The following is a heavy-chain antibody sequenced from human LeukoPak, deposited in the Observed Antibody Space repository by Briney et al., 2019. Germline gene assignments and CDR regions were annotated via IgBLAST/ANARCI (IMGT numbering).Heavy chain of an antibody. CDR2: IRYDGSNK. CDR3: AQELTYGPYYYYYYMDV. V-gene: IGHV3-30*02. Sequence: GGSLRLSCAASGFTFSSYGMHWVRQAPGKGLEWVAFIRYDGSNKYYADSVKGRFTISRDNSKNTLYLQMNSLRAEDTAVYYCAQELTYGPYYYYYYMDVWGKGTTVTVSS. CDR1: GFTFSSYG. J-gene: IGHJ6*03. D-gene: IGHD3-10*01.